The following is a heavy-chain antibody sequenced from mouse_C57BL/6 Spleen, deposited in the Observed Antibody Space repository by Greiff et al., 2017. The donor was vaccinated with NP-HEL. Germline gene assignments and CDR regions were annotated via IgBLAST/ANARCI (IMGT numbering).Heavy chain of an antibody. CDR2: IYPGDGDT. CDR3: AREGVLSYGSTYYYAMDY. Sequence: QVQLQQSGAELVKPGASVKISCKASGYAFSSYWMNWVKQRPGKGLEWIGQIYPGDGDTNYNGKFKGKATLTADKSSSTAYMQLSSLTSEDSAVYFCAREGVLSYGSTYYYAMDYWGQGTSVTDSS. D-gene: IGHD1-1*01. V-gene: IGHV1-80*01. CDR1: GYAFSSYW. J-gene: IGHJ4*01.